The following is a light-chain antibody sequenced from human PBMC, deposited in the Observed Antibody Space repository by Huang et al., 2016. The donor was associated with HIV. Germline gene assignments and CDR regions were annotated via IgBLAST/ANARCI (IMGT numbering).Light chain of an antibody. J-gene: IGKJ2*01. V-gene: IGKV3D-20*01. CDR1: QSVSSRY. Sequence: EIVLTQSPASLSLSPGESAMLSCGASQSVSSRYLAWFQQKPGRPPRLLIYDASVRAPGIPDRFSGGGSGTDFTLTISRLGPEELAVYYCQQYGSSSYTLGQGTKLEIK. CDR2: DAS. CDR3: QQYGSSSYT.